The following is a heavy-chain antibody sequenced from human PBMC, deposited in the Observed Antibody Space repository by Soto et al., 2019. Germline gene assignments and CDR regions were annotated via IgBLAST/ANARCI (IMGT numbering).Heavy chain of an antibody. V-gene: IGHV1-69*02. J-gene: IGHJ6*02. CDR2: IIPILGET. Sequence: QVQLVQSGAEVKKPGSSVRVSCKASGNIFSSYTISWVRQAPGQGLEWMGRIIPILGETNSAQKFQGRVTHTADKSTNSDYIQQNSLRLEDTAVYYCARGLGGRLDDWGQGTTVTISS. D-gene: IGHD2-15*01. CDR1: GNIFSSYT. CDR3: ARGLGGRLDD.